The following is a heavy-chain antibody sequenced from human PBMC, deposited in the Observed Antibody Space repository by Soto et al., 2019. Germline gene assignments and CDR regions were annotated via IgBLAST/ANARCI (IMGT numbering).Heavy chain of an antibody. V-gene: IGHV4-30-2*01. Sequence: QLQLQESGSGLVKPSQTLSLTCAVSGGSISSGGYSWSWIRQPPGKGLEWIGYTYHSGSTYYNPSRKGRVTISVDRSKNHFSPKPRSVTAAHTAVYYCARAGVVGPTAPDYGGQGTLVTSSS. CDR1: GGSISSGGYS. D-gene: IGHD1-26*01. J-gene: IGHJ4*02. CDR2: TYHSGST. CDR3: ARAGVVGPTAPDY.